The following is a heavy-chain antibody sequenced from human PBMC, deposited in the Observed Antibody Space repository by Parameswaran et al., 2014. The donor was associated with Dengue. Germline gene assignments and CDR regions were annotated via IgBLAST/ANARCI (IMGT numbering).Heavy chain of an antibody. Sequence: RWIRQPQEGLEWIGYIHYSGSTNYNPSLKSRVTISVDTSKNQFSLKVSSVTAADTAVYYCARDLVESESYDWYFDLWGRGTLVTVSS. V-gene: IGHV4-59*13. CDR3: ARDLVESESYDWYFDL. J-gene: IGHJ2*01. D-gene: IGHD1-14*01. CDR2: IHYSGST.